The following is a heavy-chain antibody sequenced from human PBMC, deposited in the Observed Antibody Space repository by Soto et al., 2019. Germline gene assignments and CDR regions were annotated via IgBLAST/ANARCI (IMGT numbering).Heavy chain of an antibody. Sequence: QVELQESGPGLVKPSGTLSLTCAVSGASVSSTYWWSWVRQPPGKGPEWIGEINHRGSANYNPSLKSRVTMSLDISKSQFSLRLTSVTAVDTAVYFCARYNAASGTYYFDYWGRGALVTVSS. CDR1: GASVSSTYW. D-gene: IGHD6-13*01. J-gene: IGHJ4*02. CDR3: ARYNAASGTYYFDY. CDR2: INHRGSA. V-gene: IGHV4-4*02.